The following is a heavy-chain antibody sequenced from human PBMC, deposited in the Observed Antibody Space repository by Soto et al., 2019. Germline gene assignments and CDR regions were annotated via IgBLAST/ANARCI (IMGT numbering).Heavy chain of an antibody. CDR3: AICIAAADSPEAVAGTYYYYGMEV. CDR2: IWYDGSNK. CDR1: GFTFSSYG. J-gene: IGHJ6*02. Sequence: GGSLRLSCAASGFTFSSYGMHWVRQAPGKGLEWVAVIWYDGSNKYYADSVKGRFTISRDNSKNTLYLQMNSLRAEDTAVYYCAICIAAADSPEAVAGTYYYYGMEVWGQGTTVTVSS. D-gene: IGHD6-13*01. V-gene: IGHV3-33*01.